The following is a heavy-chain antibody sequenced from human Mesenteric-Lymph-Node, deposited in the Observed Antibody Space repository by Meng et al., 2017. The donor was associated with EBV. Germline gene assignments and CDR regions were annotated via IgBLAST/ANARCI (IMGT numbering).Heavy chain of an antibody. J-gene: IGHJ1*01. CDR2: IYHTGST. CDR1: GGSISTSDW. V-gene: IGHV4-4*02. D-gene: IGHD4-17*01. Sequence: QRQGSGPGVVKPSGTLALSCDVSGGSISTSDWWSWFRQPPGQGLGWIGEIYHTGSTNYNPSLRSRVTISVDNSKNRFSLRLNSVTAADTAVYYCARGWGHADYFAEYFHNWGQGTLVTVSS. CDR3: ARGWGHADYFAEYFHN.